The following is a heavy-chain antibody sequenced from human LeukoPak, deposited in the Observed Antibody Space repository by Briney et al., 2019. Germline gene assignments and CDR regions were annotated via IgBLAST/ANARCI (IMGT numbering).Heavy chain of an antibody. CDR3: AIDLISAAGRGNFQH. Sequence: GGSLRLSCAASGFTFSSYAMSWVRQAPGKGLEWVSFISGSGSNTYYADSVKGRFTISRDNSKNTLYLQMNSLRAEDTAVSYCAIDLISAAGRGNFQHRGQGTLVTVSS. CDR2: ISGSGSNT. J-gene: IGHJ1*01. D-gene: IGHD6-13*01. V-gene: IGHV3-23*01. CDR1: GFTFSSYA.